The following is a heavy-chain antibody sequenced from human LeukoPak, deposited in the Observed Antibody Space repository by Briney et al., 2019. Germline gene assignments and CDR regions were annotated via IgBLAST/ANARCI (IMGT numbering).Heavy chain of an antibody. Sequence: PGGSLRLSCVVSGFTFRSYAMGWVRQAPGKGLEWVSGISGSGGGTYCADSVKGRFTISRDNSKNTLYLQMNSLRAEDTAVYYCARVQLEGALDYWGQGTLVTVSS. D-gene: IGHD1-26*01. J-gene: IGHJ4*02. V-gene: IGHV3-23*01. CDR1: GFTFRSYA. CDR2: ISGSGGGT. CDR3: ARVQLEGALDY.